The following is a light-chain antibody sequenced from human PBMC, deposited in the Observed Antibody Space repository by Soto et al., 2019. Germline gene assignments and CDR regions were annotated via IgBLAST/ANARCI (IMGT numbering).Light chain of an antibody. Sequence: QSVLTQPPSASGSPGQSLTISCTGTSSDVGFYNFVSWYQQRPGKAPKLVIYEVTKRPSGVPDRFSGSKSGSTASLTVSGLQADDEADYYCASYAGTKLFVFESGTKLTVL. V-gene: IGLV2-8*01. CDR3: ASYAGTKLFV. CDR2: EVT. CDR1: SSDVGFYNF. J-gene: IGLJ1*01.